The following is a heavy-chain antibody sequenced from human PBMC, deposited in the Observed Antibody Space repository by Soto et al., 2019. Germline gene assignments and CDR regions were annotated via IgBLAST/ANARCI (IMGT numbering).Heavy chain of an antibody. J-gene: IGHJ4*02. CDR1: GYTFTSYA. V-gene: IGHV1-3*05. Sequence: QVQLVQSGAEEKKPGASVKVSCKASGYTFTSYAMHWLRQAPGQRLEWMGWINAGNGNTKYSQKFQGRVTITRDTSASTDYMELSSLRSEDTAVYYCARSIVVVTALDYWGQGTLVTVSS. D-gene: IGHD2-21*02. CDR2: INAGNGNT. CDR3: ARSIVVVTALDY.